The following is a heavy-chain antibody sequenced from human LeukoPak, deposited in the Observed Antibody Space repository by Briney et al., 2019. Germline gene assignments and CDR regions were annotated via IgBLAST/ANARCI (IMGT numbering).Heavy chain of an antibody. Sequence: SETLSLTCTASGASISSYYWSWIRQPPGKGLEWIGHTFYSGSTKYNPSLKSRLTIAVDTSRNQFSLKLSSVSAADTAVYYCARGYSSSGHNWYDPWGQGTLVTVSS. CDR1: GASISSYY. D-gene: IGHD6-13*01. J-gene: IGHJ5*02. CDR2: TFYSGST. CDR3: ARGYSSSGHNWYDP. V-gene: IGHV4-59*01.